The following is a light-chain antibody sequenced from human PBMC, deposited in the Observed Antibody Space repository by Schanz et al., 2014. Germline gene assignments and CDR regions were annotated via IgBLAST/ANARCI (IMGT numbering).Light chain of an antibody. Sequence: QSALTQPASVSGSPGQSITISCTGTSSDVGGYNFVSWYQQHPGKAPKLMIHDVSNRPSGVSNRFSGSKSGNTASLTISGLQAEDEADYYCSSYTSSSNWVFGGGTKLTVL. CDR3: SSYTSSSNWV. J-gene: IGLJ3*02. CDR2: DVS. V-gene: IGLV2-14*01. CDR1: SSDVGGYNF.